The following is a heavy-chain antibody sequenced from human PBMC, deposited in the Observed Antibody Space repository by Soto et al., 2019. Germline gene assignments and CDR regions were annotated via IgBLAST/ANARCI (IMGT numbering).Heavy chain of an antibody. CDR3: ASLATPHIVVVPAREAWFAP. CDR2: IDPSDSYT. Sequence: PGESLKISCKGSGYSFTSYWISWVRQMPGKGLEWMGRIDPSDSYTNYSPSFQGHVTISADKSISTAYLQSSSLKASDPAMYYCASLATPHIVVVPAREAWFAPWGEGTLVTV. D-gene: IGHD2-21*02. J-gene: IGHJ5*02. V-gene: IGHV5-10-1*01. CDR1: GYSFTSYW.